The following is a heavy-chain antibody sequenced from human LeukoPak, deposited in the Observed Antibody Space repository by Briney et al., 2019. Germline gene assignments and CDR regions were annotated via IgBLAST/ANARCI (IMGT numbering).Heavy chain of an antibody. CDR2: IYTSGST. Sequence: SETLSLTCTVSGGSISSYYWSWIRQPAGKGLEWIGRIYTSGSTNYNPSLKSRVTMSVDTSKNQFSLKLSSVTAADTAVYYCARDRSSTWYEPFDYWGQGTLVTVSS. J-gene: IGHJ4*02. D-gene: IGHD6-13*01. CDR3: ARDRSSTWYEPFDY. V-gene: IGHV4-4*07. CDR1: GGSISSYY.